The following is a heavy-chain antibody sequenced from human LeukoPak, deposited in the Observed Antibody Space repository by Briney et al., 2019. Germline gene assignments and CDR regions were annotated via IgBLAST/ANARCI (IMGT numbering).Heavy chain of an antibody. V-gene: IGHV6-1*01. CDR3: AREAHGDQDFDY. Sequence: SQTLSLTCAISGDSVSSNSAAWSWIRQSPSRGLEWLGRTYYRSKWYNNYAVSVKSRITINSDTSKNQFSLQLNSVTPEDTAVYYCAREAHGDQDFDYWGQGTLVTVSS. CDR1: GDSVSSNSAA. D-gene: IGHD4-17*01. CDR2: TYYRSKWYN. J-gene: IGHJ4*02.